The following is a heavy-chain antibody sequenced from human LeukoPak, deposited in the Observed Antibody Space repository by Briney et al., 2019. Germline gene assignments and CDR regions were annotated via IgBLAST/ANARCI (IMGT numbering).Heavy chain of an antibody. CDR2: VYGSGGDT. CDR1: GFTFSSHS. V-gene: IGHV3-23*01. D-gene: IGHD6-6*01. J-gene: IGHJ4*02. Sequence: PGGSLRLSCVASGFTFSSHSMNWVRQAPGKGLEWISVVYGSGGDTYYADSVKGRFTISRDNSKNTLYLQMSSLRAEDTAVYYCAKGKRYSSSSVDYWGRGNLVTVSS. CDR3: AKGKRYSSSSVDY.